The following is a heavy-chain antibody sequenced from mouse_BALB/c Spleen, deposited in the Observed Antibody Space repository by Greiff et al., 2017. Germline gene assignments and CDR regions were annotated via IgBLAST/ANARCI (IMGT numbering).Heavy chain of an antibody. D-gene: IGHD4-1*01. CDR3: TRSWDGGYYYAMDY. J-gene: IGHJ4*01. CDR1: GYTFTSYW. Sequence: QVHVKQPGAELVRPGASVKLSCKASGYTFTSYWINWVKQRPGQGLEWIGNIYPSDSYTNYNQKFKDKATLTVDKSSSTAYMQLSSPTSEDSAVYYCTRSWDGGYYYAMDYWGQGTSVTVSS. V-gene: IGHV1-69*02. CDR2: IYPSDSYT.